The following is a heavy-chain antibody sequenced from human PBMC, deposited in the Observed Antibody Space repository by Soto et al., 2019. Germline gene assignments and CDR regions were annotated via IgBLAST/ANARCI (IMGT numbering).Heavy chain of an antibody. D-gene: IGHD1-7*01. J-gene: IGHJ4*02. CDR2: ISSNGGST. Sequence: GGSLRLSCSASGFTFSSYAMHWVRQAPGKGLEYVSAISSNGGSTYYADSVKGRFTISRDNSKNTLYLQMSSLRAEDTAVYYCVNLRPRGGSITGTTDFDYWGQGTLVTVSS. CDR1: GFTFSSYA. CDR3: VNLRPRGGSITGTTDFDY. V-gene: IGHV3-64D*08.